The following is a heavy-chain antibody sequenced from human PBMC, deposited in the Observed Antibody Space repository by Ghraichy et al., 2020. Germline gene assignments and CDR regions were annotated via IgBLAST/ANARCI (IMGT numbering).Heavy chain of an antibody. Sequence: SETLSLICTVSGGSVSSTNFYWSWIRQPPGKGLECIGYIYSGGSTNYNPSLKSRVTISVDTSKNQFSLNVNSVTAADTAVYYCARRGPGGRSFDYWGQGTLVTVSS. V-gene: IGHV4-61*01. CDR1: GGSVSSTNFY. CDR2: IYSGGST. J-gene: IGHJ4*02. CDR3: ARRGPGGRSFDY. D-gene: IGHD1-26*01.